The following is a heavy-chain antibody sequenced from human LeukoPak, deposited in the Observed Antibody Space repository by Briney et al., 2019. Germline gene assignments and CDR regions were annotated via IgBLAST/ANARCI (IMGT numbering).Heavy chain of an antibody. Sequence: SETLSLTCAVYGGSFSGYYWSWIRQPPRKGLEWIGEINHSGSTNYNPSLKSRVTISVDTSKNQFSLKLSSVTAADTAVYYCARSRRRTMVRGVITSSGSLHFDYWGQGTLVTVSS. D-gene: IGHD3-10*01. CDR3: ARSRRRTMVRGVITSSGSLHFDY. CDR2: INHSGST. J-gene: IGHJ4*02. CDR1: GGSFSGYY. V-gene: IGHV4-34*01.